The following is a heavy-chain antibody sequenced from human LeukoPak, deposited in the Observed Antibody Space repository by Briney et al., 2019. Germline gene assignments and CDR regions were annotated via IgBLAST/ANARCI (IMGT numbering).Heavy chain of an antibody. CDR3: ARERDRLAVAGSEFDY. CDR2: ISSSSSYI. V-gene: IGHV3-21*01. CDR1: GFTFSSYS. D-gene: IGHD6-19*01. J-gene: IGHJ4*02. Sequence: GGSLRLSCAASGFTFSSYSMNWVRQAPGKGLEWVSSISSSSSYIYYADSVKGRFTISRDNAKNSLYLQMNSLRAEDTAVYYCARERDRLAVAGSEFDYWGQGTLVTVST.